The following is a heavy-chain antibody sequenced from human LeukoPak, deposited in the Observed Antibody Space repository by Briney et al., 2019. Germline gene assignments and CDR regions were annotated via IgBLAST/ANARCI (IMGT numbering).Heavy chain of an antibody. J-gene: IGHJ1*01. Sequence: GGSLRLSCAASGFTFSNSWMNWVRQAPGKGLEWVANINEDGSEKYYVDSVKGRFTISRDNAKNSLYLQMNSLRAEDTAVYYCAREHRSYYYDSSGYYGYFQHWGQGTLVTVSS. CDR1: GFTFSNSW. D-gene: IGHD3-22*01. CDR2: INEDGSEK. V-gene: IGHV3-7*04. CDR3: AREHRSYYYDSSGYYGYFQH.